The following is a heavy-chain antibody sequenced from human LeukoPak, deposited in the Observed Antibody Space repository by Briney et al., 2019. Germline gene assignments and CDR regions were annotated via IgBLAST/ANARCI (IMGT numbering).Heavy chain of an antibody. J-gene: IGHJ4*02. CDR1: GFTFGSCW. CDR2: ISPDGRTT. D-gene: IGHD4-23*01. V-gene: IGHV3-74*01. Sequence: GGSLRLSCAASGFTFGSCWMHWVRLAPGEGLVWVSRISPDGRTTSYADSVEGRFTISRDNAKSTLYLQMNSLRAEDTAIYYCTRANPLDGGNLYPFDSWGQGTLVTVFS. CDR3: TRANPLDGGNLYPFDS.